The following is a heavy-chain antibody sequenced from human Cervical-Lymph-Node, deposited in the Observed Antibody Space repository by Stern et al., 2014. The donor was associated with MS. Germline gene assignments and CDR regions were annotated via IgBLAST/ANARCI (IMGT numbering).Heavy chain of an antibody. CDR2: ISWNSGSI. V-gene: IGHV3-9*01. CDR1: GFTFDDYA. Sequence: EVQLVGSGGGLVQPGRSLRLSCAASGFTFDDYAMHWVRQAPGKGLEWVSGISWNSGSIGYADSVKGRFTISRDNAKNSLYLQMNSLRAEDTALYYCAKDDYYGSGSYPLGMDVWGQGTTVTVSS. D-gene: IGHD3-10*01. J-gene: IGHJ6*02. CDR3: AKDDYYGSGSYPLGMDV.